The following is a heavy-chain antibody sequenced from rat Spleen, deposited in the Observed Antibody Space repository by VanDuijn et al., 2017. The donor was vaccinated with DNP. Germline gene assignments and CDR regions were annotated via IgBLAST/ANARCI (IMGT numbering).Heavy chain of an antibody. CDR2: ISSGGIT. D-gene: IGHD1-2*01. V-gene: IGHV2S12*01. J-gene: IGHJ4*01. Sequence: QVQLKESGPGLVQPSQTLSLTCTVSGFSLTNYGVGWVRQPPGKGLEWIAAISSGGITYYNSALKSRLSISRDTSKSQVFLKMNSLQTEDTASYFCTRDYSSCPYAMDAWGQGTSVTVSS. CDR1: GFSLTNYG. CDR3: TRDYSSCPYAMDA.